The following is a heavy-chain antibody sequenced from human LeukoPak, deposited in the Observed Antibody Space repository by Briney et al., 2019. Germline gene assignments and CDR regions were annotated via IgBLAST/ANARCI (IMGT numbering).Heavy chain of an antibody. CDR3: AKDSRRVLGYFDY. CDR1: GFTFDDYA. Sequence: GRSLRLSCAASGFTFDDYAMHWVRQAPGKGLEWVSGISWNSGSIGYADSVKGRFTISRDNAKNSLYLQMNSLRAEDTALYYCAKDSRRVLGYFDYWGQGTLVTVSS. D-gene: IGHD7-27*01. V-gene: IGHV3-9*01. CDR2: ISWNSGSI. J-gene: IGHJ4*02.